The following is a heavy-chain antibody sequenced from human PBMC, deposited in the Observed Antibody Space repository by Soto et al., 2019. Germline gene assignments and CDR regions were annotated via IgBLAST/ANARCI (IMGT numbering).Heavy chain of an antibody. CDR2: FYYSGST. CDR3: ARRDTAMETFDP. D-gene: IGHD5-18*01. J-gene: IGHJ5*02. CDR1: GGSISSSSYY. V-gene: IGHV4-39*01. Sequence: TSETLSLTCTVSGGSISSSSYYWGWIRQPPGKGLEWIGSFYYSGSTYYNPSLKSRVTISVDTSKNQFSLKLSSVTAADTAVYYCARRDTAMETFDPWGQGTLVTVSS.